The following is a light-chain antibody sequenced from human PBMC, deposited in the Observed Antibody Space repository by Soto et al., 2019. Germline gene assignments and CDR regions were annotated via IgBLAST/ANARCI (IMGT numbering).Light chain of an antibody. CDR3: QQYGSSPLIT. CDR2: DAS. V-gene: IGKV3-15*01. CDR1: QSISRS. Sequence: EIVLTQSPAILSVSPGERATLSCRASQSISRSLAWYQQKPGQAPRLLISDASTRATGIPARFSGSGSGTEFTLIISSLQSEDSAVYYCQQYGSSPLITFGQGTRLEIK. J-gene: IGKJ5*01.